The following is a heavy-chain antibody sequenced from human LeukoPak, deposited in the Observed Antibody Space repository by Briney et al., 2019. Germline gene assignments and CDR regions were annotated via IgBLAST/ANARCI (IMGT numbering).Heavy chain of an antibody. Sequence: ASVKVSCKVSGYTLTELSVHWVRQAPGKGLECMGGFDPEDGETIYAQKFQGRVTMTEDTSTDTAYMELSSLRSEDTAVYYCATDRVPAAPPNPYYYYMDVWGKGTTVTVSS. J-gene: IGHJ6*03. CDR3: ATDRVPAAPPNPYYYYMDV. D-gene: IGHD2-2*01. V-gene: IGHV1-24*01. CDR1: GYTLTELS. CDR2: FDPEDGET.